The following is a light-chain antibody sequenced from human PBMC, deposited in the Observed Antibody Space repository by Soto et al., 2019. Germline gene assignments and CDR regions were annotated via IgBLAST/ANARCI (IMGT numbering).Light chain of an antibody. CDR1: QDISNS. J-gene: IGKJ1*01. CDR2: PAP. V-gene: IGKV1-17*03. CDR3: LQHKTFPWT. Sequence: DIQMTQSPSAMSASVGDRVTITCRASQDISNSSAWLQQRPGKVPKRLIYPAPSLQSGVPSRFSGSRSGTEFTLTISSLQPEDFATYYCLQHKTFPWTFGQGTKVEIK.